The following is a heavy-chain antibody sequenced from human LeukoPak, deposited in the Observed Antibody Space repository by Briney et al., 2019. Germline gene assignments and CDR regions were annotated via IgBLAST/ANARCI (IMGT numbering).Heavy chain of an antibody. CDR3: AREPPSSGWYRNPFDY. CDR1: GGSISSYY. V-gene: IGHV4-4*07. CDR2: IYTSGST. Sequence: PSETLSLTRTVSGGSISSYYWSWIRQPAGKGLEWIGRIYTSGSTNYNPSLKSRVTMSVDTSKNQFSLKLSSVTAADTAVYYCAREPPSSGWYRNPFDYWGQGTLVTVSS. J-gene: IGHJ4*02. D-gene: IGHD6-19*01.